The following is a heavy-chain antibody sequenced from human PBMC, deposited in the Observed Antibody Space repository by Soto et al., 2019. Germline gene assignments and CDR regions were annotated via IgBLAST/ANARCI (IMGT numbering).Heavy chain of an antibody. J-gene: IGHJ6*03. CDR3: ARGPPYSSTFYYYYYMDV. V-gene: IGHV1-8*01. CDR2: MNPNSGNT. Sequence: ASVKVSCKASGYTFTSYDINWVRQATGQGLEWMGWMNPNSGNTGYAQKFQGRVTMTRNTSISTAYMELSSLGSEDTAVYYCARGPPYSSTFYYYYYMDVWGKGTTVTVSS. D-gene: IGHD6-13*01. CDR1: GYTFTSYD.